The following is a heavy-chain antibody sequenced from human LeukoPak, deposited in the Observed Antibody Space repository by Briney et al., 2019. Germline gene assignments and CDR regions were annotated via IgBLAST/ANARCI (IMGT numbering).Heavy chain of an antibody. Sequence: GGSLRLSCAASGITVRSNRMTWVRQAPGKGLEWVSVIYSGDSTDYADSVKGRFTISRHNSKNTLYLQMNSLRTEDTAVYYCARGPGRVWFGEPTFDYWGQGTLVTVSS. CDR3: ARGPGRVWFGEPTFDY. D-gene: IGHD3-10*01. V-gene: IGHV3-53*04. CDR2: IYSGDST. CDR1: GITVRSNR. J-gene: IGHJ4*02.